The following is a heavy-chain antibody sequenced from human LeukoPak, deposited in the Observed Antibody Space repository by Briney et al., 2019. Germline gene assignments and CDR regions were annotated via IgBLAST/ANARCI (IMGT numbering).Heavy chain of an antibody. CDR3: ARDWASISVTTVTPLRDY. CDR2: ISYDGSNK. Sequence: GGSLRLSCAASGFTFSSYAMHWVRQAPGKGLEWVAVISYDGSNKYYADSVKGRFTISRDNSKNTLYLQMNSLRAEDTAVYYCARDWASISVTTVTPLRDYWGQGTLVTVSS. CDR1: GFTFSSYA. J-gene: IGHJ4*02. V-gene: IGHV3-30-3*01. D-gene: IGHD4-17*01.